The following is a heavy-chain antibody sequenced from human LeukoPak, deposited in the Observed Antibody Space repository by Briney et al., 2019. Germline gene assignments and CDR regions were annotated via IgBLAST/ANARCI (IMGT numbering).Heavy chain of an antibody. CDR3: ARGVYIAAAQYAY. D-gene: IGHD6-13*01. Sequence: SETLSLTCTVSGGSISSYYWSWIRQPPGKGLEWIGYIYYSGTTNYNPSLKSRVTISVDTSKNQFSLKLSSVTAADTAAYYCARGVYIAAAQYAYWGQGTLVTVTS. CDR2: IYYSGTT. CDR1: GGSISSYY. V-gene: IGHV4-59*01. J-gene: IGHJ4*02.